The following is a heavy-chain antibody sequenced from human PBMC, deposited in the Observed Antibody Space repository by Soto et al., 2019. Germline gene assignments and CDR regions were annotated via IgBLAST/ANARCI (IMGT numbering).Heavy chain of an antibody. CDR2: TYYRSKWYN. CDR1: GDSVSSNSAA. Sequence: PSQTLSLTCAISGDSVSSNSAAWNWIRQSPSRGLEWLGRTYYRSKWYNDYAVSVKSRITINPDTSKNQFSLQLNSVTPEDTAVYYCERPPRGYSYGYYYYYGMDVWGQGTTVTVSS. V-gene: IGHV6-1*01. J-gene: IGHJ6*02. D-gene: IGHD5-18*01. CDR3: ERPPRGYSYGYYYYYGMDV.